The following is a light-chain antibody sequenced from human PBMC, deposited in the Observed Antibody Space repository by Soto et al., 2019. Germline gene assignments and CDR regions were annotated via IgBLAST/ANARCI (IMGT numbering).Light chain of an antibody. J-gene: IGKJ4*01. V-gene: IGKV1-39*01. CDR2: GAS. CDR3: HQTFSTHALT. Sequence: DIQMTQSPFSLAASVGDRVTVSCRSSQSIDTFLNWYRHKPGKAPELLIFGASRLHSGVPSRFSGGGSGTEFTLNTSSLQPEDFVTYYCHQTFSTHALTFGGGTKVEI. CDR1: QSIDTF.